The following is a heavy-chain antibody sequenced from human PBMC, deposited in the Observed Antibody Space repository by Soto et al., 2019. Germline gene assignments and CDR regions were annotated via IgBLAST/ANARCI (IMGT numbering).Heavy chain of an antibody. CDR2: IYYSGST. CDR1: GGSISSYY. V-gene: IGHV4-59*01. CDR3: ARRWGGTFDY. J-gene: IGHJ4*02. Sequence: SETLSLTCTVSGGSISSYYWSWIRQPPGKGLEWIGYIYYSGSTNYNPSLKSRVTISVDTSKNQFSLKLSSVTAADTAVYYCARRWGGTFDYWGQGTLVTXSS. D-gene: IGHD2-21*01.